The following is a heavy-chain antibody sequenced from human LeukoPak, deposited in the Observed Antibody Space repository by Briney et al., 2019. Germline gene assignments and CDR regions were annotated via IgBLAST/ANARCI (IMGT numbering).Heavy chain of an antibody. CDR3: ARASIHGTSSPRGAAAGIDY. Sequence: SETLSLTCAVSGYSISSGYYWGWILQPPGKGLEWIGSIYHSGSTYYNPSLKSRVTISVDTSKNQFSLKLSSVTAADTAVYYCARASIHGTSSPRGAAAGIDYWGQGTLVTVSS. V-gene: IGHV4-38-2*01. CDR1: GYSISSGYY. CDR2: IYHSGST. D-gene: IGHD6-13*01. J-gene: IGHJ4*02.